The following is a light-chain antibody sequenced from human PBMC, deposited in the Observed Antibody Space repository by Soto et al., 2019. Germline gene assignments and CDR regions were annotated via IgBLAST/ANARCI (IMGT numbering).Light chain of an antibody. V-gene: IGKV3-11*01. CDR2: DAS. CDR1: QSVSSY. Sequence: EIVLTQSPATLSLSPGERATLSCRASQSVSSYLAWYQQKPGQAPRLLIYDASNRATGIPARFSGSGSGTDFTLTISSLEPEDFAVYYCQQRNSFPWTFGQGTKVEIK. J-gene: IGKJ1*01. CDR3: QQRNSFPWT.